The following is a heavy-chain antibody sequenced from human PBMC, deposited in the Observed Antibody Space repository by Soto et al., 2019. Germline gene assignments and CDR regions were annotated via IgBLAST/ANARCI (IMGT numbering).Heavy chain of an antibody. J-gene: IGHJ2*01. D-gene: IGHD6-19*01. CDR1: GFTFSSYA. V-gene: IGHV3-23*01. Sequence: EVQLLESGGGLVQPGGSLRLSCAASGFTFSSYAMSWVRQAPGKGLEWVSALRGSGGSTYYEDSVKCQFTISGDNSKNTLYVQMNSVRAEDTTVYYCAKDCLGGWYDRYFDIWGCGILITVTS. CDR3: AKDCLGGWYDRYFDI. CDR2: LRGSGGST.